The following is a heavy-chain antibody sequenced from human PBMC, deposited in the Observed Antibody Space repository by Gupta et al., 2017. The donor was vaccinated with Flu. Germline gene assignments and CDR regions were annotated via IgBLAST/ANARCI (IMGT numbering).Heavy chain of an antibody. D-gene: IGHD6-19*01. Sequence: EVHLVQSGAEVKKPGESLKISCKGSGYDFTDYWIGWVRQVPGKGLEWMGIIYPGDSSTRYSPSFQGQVTISVDKSTSTAYLQWSSLKASDTAMYYCVSPYSSAWYGGAFDIWGQGAMVTVSS. CDR3: VSPYSSAWYGGAFDI. V-gene: IGHV5-51*01. J-gene: IGHJ3*02. CDR1: GYDFTDYW. CDR2: IYPGDSST.